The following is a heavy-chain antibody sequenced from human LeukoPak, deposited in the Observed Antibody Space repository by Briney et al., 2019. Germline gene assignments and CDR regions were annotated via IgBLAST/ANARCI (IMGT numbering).Heavy chain of an antibody. Sequence: PSETLSLTCTVSGGSISSYYWSWIRQPPGKRLEWIGYIYYSGSTNYNPSLKSRVTISVDTSKNQFSLKLSSVTAADTAVYYCARGGDILTGYRPDAFDIWGQGTMVTVSS. J-gene: IGHJ3*02. CDR1: GGSISSYY. D-gene: IGHD3-9*01. CDR2: IYYSGST. CDR3: ARGGDILTGYRPDAFDI. V-gene: IGHV4-59*01.